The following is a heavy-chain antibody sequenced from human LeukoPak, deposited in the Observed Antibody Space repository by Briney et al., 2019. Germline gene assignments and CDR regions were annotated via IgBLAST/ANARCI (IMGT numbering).Heavy chain of an antibody. J-gene: IGHJ4*02. Sequence: GGSLRLSCAASGFTFSNYGMSWVRQAPGKGLEWVSAISGSGGSTYYADSVKGRFTISRDNSKNTLYLQMNSLRAEDTAVYYCAKDPAIVVVVAATRGFDYWGQGTLVTVSS. CDR3: AKDPAIVVVVAATRGFDY. D-gene: IGHD2-15*01. CDR2: ISGSGGST. V-gene: IGHV3-23*01. CDR1: GFTFSNYG.